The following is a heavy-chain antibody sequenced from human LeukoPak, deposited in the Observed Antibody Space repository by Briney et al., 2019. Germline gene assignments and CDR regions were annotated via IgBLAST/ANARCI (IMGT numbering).Heavy chain of an antibody. V-gene: IGHV5-51*01. J-gene: IGHJ4*02. CDR2: IYPFDSDT. CDR3: ARGRGASYYFDY. CDR1: GYSFSNYW. Sequence: GESLKISCKGSGYSFSNYWIGWVRQMPGKGLEWMGVIYPFDSDTRYSPSFQGQVTISADKSISTAFLQWSSLKASDTAMYFCARGRGASYYFDYWGQGTLVTVSS. D-gene: IGHD3-10*01.